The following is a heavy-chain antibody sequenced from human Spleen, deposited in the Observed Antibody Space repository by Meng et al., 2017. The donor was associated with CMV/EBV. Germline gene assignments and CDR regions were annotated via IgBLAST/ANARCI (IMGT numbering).Heavy chain of an antibody. D-gene: IGHD3-3*01. J-gene: IGHJ4*02. V-gene: IGHV3-48*03. CDR1: GFTFSSYE. Sequence: GESLKISCAASGFTFSSYEMNWVRQAPGKGLEWVSYISSSGSTIYYADSVKGRFTISRDNSKNTLYLQMNSLRAEDTAVYYCARMGGFWSGYHYFDYWGQGALVTVSS. CDR2: ISSSGSTI. CDR3: ARMGGFWSGYHYFDY.